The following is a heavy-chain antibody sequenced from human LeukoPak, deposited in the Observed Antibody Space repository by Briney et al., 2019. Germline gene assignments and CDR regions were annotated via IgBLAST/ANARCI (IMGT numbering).Heavy chain of an antibody. CDR3: AKPSNSFRRGWDY. J-gene: IGHJ4*02. Sequence: GGSLRLSCAASGFTFNTYGMSWVRQAPGKGLEWVSAISGRVGSTYYTDSVKGRFTISRDNAKNTVYLQMNSLRAEDTAVYYCAKPSNSFRRGWDYWGQGTLVTVSS. CDR2: ISGRVGST. D-gene: IGHD2-15*01. V-gene: IGHV3-23*01. CDR1: GFTFNTYG.